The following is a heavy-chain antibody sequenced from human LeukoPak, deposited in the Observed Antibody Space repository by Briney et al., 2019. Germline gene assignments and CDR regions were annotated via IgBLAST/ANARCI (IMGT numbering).Heavy chain of an antibody. Sequence: PSETLSLTCTVSGGPISSYYWSWIRQPPGKGLEWIGYIYYSGSTNYNPSLKSRVTISVDTSKNQFSLKLSSVTAADTAVYYCARGGGNSSIVLDYWGQGTLVTVSS. CDR2: IYYSGST. D-gene: IGHD4-23*01. V-gene: IGHV4-59*01. CDR3: ARGGGNSSIVLDY. CDR1: GGPISSYY. J-gene: IGHJ4*02.